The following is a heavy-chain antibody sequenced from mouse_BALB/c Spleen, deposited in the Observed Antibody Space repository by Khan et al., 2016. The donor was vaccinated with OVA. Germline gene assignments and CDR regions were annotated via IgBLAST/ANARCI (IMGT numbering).Heavy chain of an antibody. CDR2: MIYTGYT. CDR3: ARSTYRYAFAY. CDR1: GDSITSGY. Sequence: VQLKQSGPSLVKPSQTLSLTCSVTGDSITSGYWSWIRKFPGNKLEYMGYMIYTGYTDYNPSLKSRLAITRPTSTHQYYLLLNSVTPADTATYYCARSTYRYAFAYWGQGTLVTVSA. D-gene: IGHD2-14*01. V-gene: IGHV3-8*02. J-gene: IGHJ3*01.